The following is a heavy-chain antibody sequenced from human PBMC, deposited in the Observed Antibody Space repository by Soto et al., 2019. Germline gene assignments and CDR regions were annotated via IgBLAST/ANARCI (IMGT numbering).Heavy chain of an antibody. CDR1: GGSISNYF. CDR3: ARGGQDFWSGPFDY. Sequence: SETLSLTCTVSGGSISNYFFNWIRQPAGKGLEWIGRIDNSGSTNYNPSLKSRITMSADTSRNQFSLKLNSVTAADTAVYYCARGGQDFWSGPFDYWGQGALVTVSS. J-gene: IGHJ4*02. CDR2: IDNSGST. D-gene: IGHD3-3*01. V-gene: IGHV4-4*07.